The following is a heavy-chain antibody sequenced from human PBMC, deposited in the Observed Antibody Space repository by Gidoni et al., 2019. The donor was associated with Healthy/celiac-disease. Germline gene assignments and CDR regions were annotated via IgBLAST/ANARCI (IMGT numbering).Heavy chain of an antibody. CDR2: IKQDGSEK. D-gene: IGHD3-16*02. Sequence: EVQLVESGGGWVQPGGSLRLSCEASGSTWSSYWMSWVRQAPGKGLEWVANIKQDGSEKYYVDSVKGRFTISRDNAKNSLYLQMNSLRAEDTAVYYCAREGLGELSLTFDYWGQGTLVTVSS. CDR3: AREGLGELSLTFDY. J-gene: IGHJ4*02. V-gene: IGHV3-7*01. CDR1: GSTWSSYW.